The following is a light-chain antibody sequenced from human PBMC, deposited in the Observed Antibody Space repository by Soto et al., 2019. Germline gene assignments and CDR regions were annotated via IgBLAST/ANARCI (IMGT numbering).Light chain of an antibody. CDR3: CSYVGSNIFYV. J-gene: IGLJ1*01. Sequence: LTQPASVSGSPGQSITISCTGTNSDLGTYNLVSWYQQHPGKAPKTIIYEVTKRPSGVSKRFSGSKSGNTASLTISGLQAEDEADYYCCSYVGSNIFYVFGTGTKVTVL. CDR2: EVT. V-gene: IGLV2-23*02. CDR1: NSDLGTYNL.